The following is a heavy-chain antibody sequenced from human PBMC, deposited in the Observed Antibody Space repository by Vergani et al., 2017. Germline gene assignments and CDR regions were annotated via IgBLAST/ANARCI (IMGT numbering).Heavy chain of an antibody. CDR1: GFTVSSNY. Sequence: EVQLVESGGGLIQPGGSLRLSCAASGFTVSSNYMSWVRQAPGKGLEWVSVIYSGGSTYYADSVKGRFTISRDNSKNTLYRQMNSLRAEDTAVYYCARGLLGSWPYFDYWGQGTLVTVSS. CDR2: IYSGGST. CDR3: ARGLLGSWPYFDY. J-gene: IGHJ4*02. D-gene: IGHD6-13*01. V-gene: IGHV3-53*01.